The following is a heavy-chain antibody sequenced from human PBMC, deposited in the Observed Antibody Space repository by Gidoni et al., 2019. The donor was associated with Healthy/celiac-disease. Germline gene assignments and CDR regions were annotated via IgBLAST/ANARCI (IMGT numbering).Heavy chain of an antibody. Sequence: QVQLQESGPGLVKPSETLSLTCAVSGYSISSGYYWGWIRQPPGKGLEWIGSIYHSGSTYYNPSLKSRVTISVDTSKNQFSLKLSSVTAADTAVYYCARKGPRSGSYSQSYWYFDLWGRGTLVTVSS. CDR1: GYSISSGYY. CDR2: IYHSGST. D-gene: IGHD3-10*01. V-gene: IGHV4-38-2*01. CDR3: ARKGPRSGSYSQSYWYFDL. J-gene: IGHJ2*01.